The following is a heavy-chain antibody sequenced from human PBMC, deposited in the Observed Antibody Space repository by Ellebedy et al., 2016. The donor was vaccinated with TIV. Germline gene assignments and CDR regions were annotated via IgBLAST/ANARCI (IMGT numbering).Heavy chain of an antibody. D-gene: IGHD4-23*01. CDR3: ARLGVTPPQHY. CDR2: IYPGDSDT. Sequence: GGSLRLSXKGSGYSFTSYWIGWVRQMPGKGLEWMGIIYPGDSDTRYSPSFQGQVTISADKSISTAYLQWSSLKASDTAMYYCARLGVTPPQHYWGQGTLVTVSS. J-gene: IGHJ4*02. CDR1: GYSFTSYW. V-gene: IGHV5-51*01.